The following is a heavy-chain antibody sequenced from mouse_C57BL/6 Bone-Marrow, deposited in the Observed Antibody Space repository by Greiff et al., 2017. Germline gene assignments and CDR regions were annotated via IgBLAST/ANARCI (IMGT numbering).Heavy chain of an antibody. D-gene: IGHD2-4*01. CDR3: AREGDYAWFAY. J-gene: IGHJ3*01. V-gene: IGHV1-55*01. CDR1: GYTFTSYW. CDR2: IYPGSGST. Sequence: QVQLQQPGAELVKPGASVTMSCKASGYTFTSYWLTWVKQRPGQGLEWIGDIYPGSGSTTYNEKFTSKATLTVDTSSSTAYMQLSSLTSEDSAVYYCAREGDYAWFAYWGQGTLVTVSA.